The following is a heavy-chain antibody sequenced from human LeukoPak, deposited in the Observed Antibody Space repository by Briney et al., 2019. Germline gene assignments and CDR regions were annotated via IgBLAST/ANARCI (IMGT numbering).Heavy chain of an antibody. J-gene: IGHJ3*02. CDR1: GFTVSSNY. V-gene: IGHV3-66*01. CDR2: IYSGGST. Sequence: PGGSLRLSCAASGFTVSSNYMSWVRQAPGKGLEWVSVIYSGGSTYYADSVKGRFTISRDNSKNTLYLQMNSLTAEDTAVYYCARVSRGDYDILTGYSHDAFDIWGQGTMVTVSS. CDR3: ARVSRGDYDILTGYSHDAFDI. D-gene: IGHD3-9*01.